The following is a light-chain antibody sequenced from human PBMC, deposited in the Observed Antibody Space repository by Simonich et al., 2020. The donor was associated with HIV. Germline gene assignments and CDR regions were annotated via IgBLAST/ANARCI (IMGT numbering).Light chain of an antibody. Sequence: EILKTQSPATLSVSPGERATLTCRTSQSVASNLAWDQQKPGQAPRLLIYGASSRATGIPARFSGSGFGTEFTLTISSMQSEDFADYYCQHYNNGPLTFGPGTKVDIK. CDR3: QHYNNGPLT. CDR1: QSVASN. CDR2: GAS. V-gene: IGKV3-15*01. J-gene: IGKJ3*01.